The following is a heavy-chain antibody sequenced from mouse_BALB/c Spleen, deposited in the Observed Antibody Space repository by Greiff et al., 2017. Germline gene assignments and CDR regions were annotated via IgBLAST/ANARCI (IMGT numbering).Heavy chain of an antibody. CDR2: IWSGGST. CDR3: ARMGGYYAMDY. J-gene: IGHJ4*01. CDR1: GFSLTSYG. V-gene: IGHV2-4-1*01. Sequence: QVQLQQSGPGLVQPAPSLSITCTASGFSLTSYGVHWVRQSPGKGLEWLGVIWSGGSTDYNAAFITGLGISKDNAKSQAFFKMNSLQADDTAVYYGARMGGYYAMDYWGQGTSVTVSS. D-gene: IGHD1-1*02.